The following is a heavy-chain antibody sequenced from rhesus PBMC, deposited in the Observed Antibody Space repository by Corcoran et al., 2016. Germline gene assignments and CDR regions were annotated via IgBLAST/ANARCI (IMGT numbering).Heavy chain of an antibody. D-gene: IGHD3-16*01. CDR2: IYGSSGNT. J-gene: IGHJ4*01. CDR3: ARNPPGDYSGSYSFDY. Sequence: QVQLQESGPGLVKPSETLSLTCGVSGGSIRSGYGWSWIRQPPGKGLEWIGYIYGSSGNTYYNPSLKSRVSISKDTSKNQFSLKLSSVNAADTAVYYCARNPPGDYSGSYSFDYWGQGVLVTVSS. CDR1: GGSIRSGYG. V-gene: IGHV4S7*01.